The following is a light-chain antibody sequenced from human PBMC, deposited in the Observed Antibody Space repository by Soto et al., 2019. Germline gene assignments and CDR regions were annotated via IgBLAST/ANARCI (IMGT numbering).Light chain of an antibody. Sequence: SYELTQPLSVSVALGQTARITCGGNNIGSKNVHWYQQKPGQAPVLVMYRDSNRPSGIPERFSGSNSGNTATLTISRAQAGDEADYYSQVWDSSTSSYVFGTGTKLTVL. J-gene: IGLJ1*01. CDR3: QVWDSSTSSYV. V-gene: IGLV3-9*01. CDR2: RDS. CDR1: NIGSKN.